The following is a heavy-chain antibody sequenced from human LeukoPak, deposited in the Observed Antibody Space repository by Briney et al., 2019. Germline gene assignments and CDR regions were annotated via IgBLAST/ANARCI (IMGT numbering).Heavy chain of an antibody. CDR3: ARVLPGIAVAGVFDP. CDR2: IIPIFGTA. J-gene: IGHJ5*02. V-gene: IGHV1-69*06. Sequence: SVKVSCKSSGGTFSSYAISWVRQAPGQGLEWMGGIIPIFGTANYAQKFQGRVTITADKSTSTAYMELSSLRSEDTAVYYCARVLPGIAVAGVFDPWGQGTLVTVSS. CDR1: GGTFSSYA. D-gene: IGHD6-19*01.